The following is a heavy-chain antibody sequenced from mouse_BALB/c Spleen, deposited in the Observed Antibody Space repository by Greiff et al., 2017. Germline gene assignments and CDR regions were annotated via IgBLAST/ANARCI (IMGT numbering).Heavy chain of an antibody. V-gene: IGHV1-9*01. D-gene: IGHD1-1*01. CDR2: ILPGSGST. Sequence: QVQLQQSGAELMKPGASVKISCKATGYTFSSYWIEWVKQRPGHGLEWIGEILPGSGSTNYNEKFKGKATFTADTSSNTAYMQLSSLTSEDSAVYYCARRRNYGSSPHWYFDVWGAGTTVTVAS. J-gene: IGHJ1*01. CDR3: ARRRNYGSSPHWYFDV. CDR1: GYTFSSYW.